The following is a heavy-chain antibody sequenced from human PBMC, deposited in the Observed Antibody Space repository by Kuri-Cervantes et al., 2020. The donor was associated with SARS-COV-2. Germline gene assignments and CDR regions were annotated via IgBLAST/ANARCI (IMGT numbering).Heavy chain of an antibody. CDR2: ISSSSYI. J-gene: IGHJ6*02. D-gene: IGHD3-10*01. V-gene: IGHV3-21*01. CDR3: ARVVTMVRGVIENGMDV. Sequence: GESLKISCAASGFTFTYYSMNWVRQAPGKGLEWVSTISSSSYIYYADSVKGRFTISRDNAKNSLYLQMNSLRAEDTAVYYCARVVTMVRGVIENGMDVWGQGTTVTVSS. CDR1: GFTFTYYS.